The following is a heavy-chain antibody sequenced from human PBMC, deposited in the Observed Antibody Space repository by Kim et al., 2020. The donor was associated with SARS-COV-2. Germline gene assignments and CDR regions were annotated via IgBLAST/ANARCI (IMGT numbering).Heavy chain of an antibody. D-gene: IGHD3-10*01. CDR2: IFPSDSDT. J-gene: IGHJ4*02. CDR3: ARHSYYTSGSYYVDY. Sequence: GESLKISCQISGYSFTSYWIGWVRQMPGKGLEWMGIIFPSDSDTRYSPSFQGQVTISVDKSITTAYLQWGSLKASDTAVYYCARHSYYTSGSYYVDYWGQGTLVTVSS. CDR1: GYSFTSYW. V-gene: IGHV5-51*01.